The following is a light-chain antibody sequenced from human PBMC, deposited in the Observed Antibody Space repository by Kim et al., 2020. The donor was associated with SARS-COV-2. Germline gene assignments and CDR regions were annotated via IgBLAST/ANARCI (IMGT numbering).Light chain of an antibody. J-gene: IGKJ1*01. CDR1: QSISSY. Sequence: DIQMTQSPSSLSASVGDRVTITCRTSQSISSYLNWYQQKPGKAPKFLIYAAYNLQSGVPSRFSGSGSGTDFTLTITSLQPEDFATYYCQQSHSTPRTFGQGTKVDIK. V-gene: IGKV1-39*01. CDR3: QQSHSTPRT. CDR2: AAY.